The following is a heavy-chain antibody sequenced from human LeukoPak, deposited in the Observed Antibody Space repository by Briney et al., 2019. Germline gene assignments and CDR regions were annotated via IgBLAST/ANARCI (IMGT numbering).Heavy chain of an antibody. CDR2: TYHSGST. J-gene: IGHJ4*02. V-gene: IGHV4-39*01. D-gene: IGHD4-23*01. CDR1: GGSISSSSYY. CDR3: ARGDWLHNGGNGPDY. Sequence: PSETLSLTCTVSGGSISSSSYYWGWIRQPPGKGLDWIGSTYHSGSTYYNPSLKSRVTISVDTSKNQFSLRLTSVTAADTAVYYCARGDWLHNGGNGPDYWGQGALVTVSS.